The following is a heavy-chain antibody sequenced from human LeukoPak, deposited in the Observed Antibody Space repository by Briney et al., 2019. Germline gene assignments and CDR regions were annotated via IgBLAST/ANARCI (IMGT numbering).Heavy chain of an antibody. CDR1: GFTFSSFA. V-gene: IGHV3-69-1*01. CDR3: ARMTSYTSLTGYHDSFDI. J-gene: IGHJ3*02. Sequence: GGSLRLSCAASGFTFSSFAMNWVRQARGKGLEWVSYISRTSTKYYADSVKGRFTISRDNAKNSLYLQMSSLRDEDTAVYYCARMTSYTSLTGYHDSFDIWGQGTVVTVSS. D-gene: IGHD3-9*01. CDR2: ISRTSTK.